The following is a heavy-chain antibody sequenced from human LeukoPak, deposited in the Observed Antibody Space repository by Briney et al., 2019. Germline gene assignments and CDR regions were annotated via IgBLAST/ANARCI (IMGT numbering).Heavy chain of an antibody. Sequence: GGSLRLSCAASAFSFSSYEMNWVRQAPGQGLEWVSYISPTGYTIYYADSVKGRFTISRDSAKNSLYLQMSSLRAEDTAVYYYSRVGYHGSGSFDYWGQGTLVTVSS. CDR2: ISPTGYTI. D-gene: IGHD3-10*01. V-gene: IGHV3-48*03. CDR1: AFSFSSYE. CDR3: SRVGYHGSGSFDY. J-gene: IGHJ4*02.